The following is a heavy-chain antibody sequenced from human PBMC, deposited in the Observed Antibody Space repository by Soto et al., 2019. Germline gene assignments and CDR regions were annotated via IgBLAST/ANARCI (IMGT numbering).Heavy chain of an antibody. J-gene: IGHJ6*03. CDR2: MNPNSGNT. D-gene: IGHD6-19*01. CDR3: ARGVRRSIAVAGPYYYYMDV. CDR1: GYTFTSYD. Sequence: QVQLVQSGAEVKKPGASVKVSCKASGYTFTSYDINWVRQATGQGLEWMGWMNPNSGNTGYAQKFQGRVTMTRNTSISTAYMELSSLRSEDTAVYYCARGVRRSIAVAGPYYYYMDVWGKGTTVTVSS. V-gene: IGHV1-8*01.